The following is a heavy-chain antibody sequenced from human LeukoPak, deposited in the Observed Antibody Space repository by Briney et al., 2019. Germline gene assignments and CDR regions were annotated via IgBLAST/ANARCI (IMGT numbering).Heavy chain of an antibody. Sequence: GGSLRLSCTASGFTFGDYAMSWVRQAPGKGLEWVGFIRSKAHGGTTEYAASVKGRFTISRDDSKSIAYLQMNSLKTEDTAVYYCTRGTAVAGTVDYFDYWGQGTLVTVSS. D-gene: IGHD6-19*01. CDR2: IRSKAHGGTT. V-gene: IGHV3-49*04. CDR3: TRGTAVAGTVDYFDY. CDR1: GFTFGDYA. J-gene: IGHJ4*02.